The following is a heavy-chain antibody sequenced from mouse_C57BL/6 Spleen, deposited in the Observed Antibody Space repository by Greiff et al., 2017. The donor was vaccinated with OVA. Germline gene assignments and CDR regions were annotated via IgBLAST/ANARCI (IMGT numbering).Heavy chain of an antibody. CDR1: GYAFTNYL. CDR2: INPGSGGT. J-gene: IGHJ4*01. V-gene: IGHV1-54*01. D-gene: IGHD3-1*01. CDR3: ARRRLPGAMDY. Sequence: QVQLQQSGAELVRPGTSVKVSCKASGYAFTNYLIEWVKQRPGQGLEWIGVINPGSGGTNYNEKFKGKATLTADKSSSTAYMQRSSLTSEDSAVYFCARRRLPGAMDYWGQGTSVTVSS.